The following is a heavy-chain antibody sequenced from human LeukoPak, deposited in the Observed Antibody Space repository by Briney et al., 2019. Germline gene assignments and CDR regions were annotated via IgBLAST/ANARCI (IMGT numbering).Heavy chain of an antibody. CDR1: GGSISSYY. D-gene: IGHD6-13*01. J-gene: IGHJ4*02. V-gene: IGHV4-59*08. Sequence: PSETLSLTCTVSGGSISSYYWSWIRQPPGKGLEWIGYIYYSGSTNYNPSLKSRVTISVDTSKNQFSLKLSSVTAADTAVYYCARHTGIAAAGTADYWGQGTLVTASS. CDR2: IYYSGST. CDR3: ARHTGIAAAGTADY.